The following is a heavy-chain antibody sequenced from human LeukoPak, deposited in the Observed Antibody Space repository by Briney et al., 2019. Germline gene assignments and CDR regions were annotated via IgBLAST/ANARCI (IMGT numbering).Heavy chain of an antibody. Sequence: GASLRLSCAASGFTFRSYDMNWIRQAPGKGLEWVANIKQDGSEKYYVDSVKGRFTISRDNAKNSLYLQMNSLRAEDTAVYYCARGLHYYDSSGYSMGDAFDIWGQGTMVTVSS. CDR1: GFTFRSYD. V-gene: IGHV3-7*01. D-gene: IGHD3-22*01. J-gene: IGHJ3*02. CDR2: IKQDGSEK. CDR3: ARGLHYYDSSGYSMGDAFDI.